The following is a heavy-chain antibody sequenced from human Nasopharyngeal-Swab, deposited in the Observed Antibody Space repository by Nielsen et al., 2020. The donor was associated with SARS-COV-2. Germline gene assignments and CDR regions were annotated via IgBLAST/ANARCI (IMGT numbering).Heavy chain of an antibody. V-gene: IGHV3-23*01. CDR3: AKVPSIYYGMDV. D-gene: IGHD6-6*01. CDR2: ISGSGGST. J-gene: IGHJ6*02. CDR1: GFTFSSYA. Sequence: GESLKISCAASGFTFSSYAMSWVRQAPGKGLEWVSTISGSGGSTYYADSVKGRFTISRDNSKNTLYLQMNSLRAEDTAVYYCAKVPSIYYGMDVWGQGTTVTFSS.